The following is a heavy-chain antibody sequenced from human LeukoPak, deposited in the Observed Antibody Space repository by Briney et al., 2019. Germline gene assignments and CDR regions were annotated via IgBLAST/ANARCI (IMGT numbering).Heavy chain of an antibody. D-gene: IGHD2/OR15-2a*01. V-gene: IGHV3-7*01. Sequence: GGSLRLSCAASGFTFSSYWMSWVRQAPGKGLEWLAYIKQDGSEKYCVDSVKGRFTISRDNAKNSLYLQMNSLRVEDTAVYYCARPKEGFAIVFDYWGQGTLVTVSS. CDR3: ARPKEGFAIVFDY. CDR2: IKQDGSEK. CDR1: GFTFSSYW. J-gene: IGHJ4*02.